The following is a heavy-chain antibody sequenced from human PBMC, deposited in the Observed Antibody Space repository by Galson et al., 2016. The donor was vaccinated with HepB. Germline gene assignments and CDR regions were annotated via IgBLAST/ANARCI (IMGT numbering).Heavy chain of an antibody. CDR3: ARPLRHVATAGYDC. Sequence: ETLSLTCTVSGGSISNYYWAWIRPSPGKGLEWIGSISYRGDTYYNPSLESRVTTSIDTSKNQFSLKVNSVTAADTAMYYCARPLRHVATAGYDCWGQGTLVVVSS. CDR2: ISYRGDT. D-gene: IGHD6-13*01. CDR1: GGSISNYY. V-gene: IGHV4-39*01. J-gene: IGHJ4*02.